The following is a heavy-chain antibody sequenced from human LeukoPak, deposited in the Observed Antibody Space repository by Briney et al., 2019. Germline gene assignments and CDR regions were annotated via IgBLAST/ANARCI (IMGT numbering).Heavy chain of an antibody. CDR3: ARWRAGLLGYYFDY. Sequence: GGSLRLSCAASGFTFSSYWMHWVRQAPGKGLVRVSRINSDGSSTSYADSVKGRFTISRDNAKNTLYLQMNSLRAEDTAVYYCARWRAGLLGYYFDYWGQGTLVTVSS. D-gene: IGHD3-22*01. CDR1: GFTFSSYW. CDR2: INSDGSST. V-gene: IGHV3-74*01. J-gene: IGHJ4*02.